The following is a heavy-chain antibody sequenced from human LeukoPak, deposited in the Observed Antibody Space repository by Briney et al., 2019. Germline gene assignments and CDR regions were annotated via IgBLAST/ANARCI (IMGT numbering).Heavy chain of an antibody. V-gene: IGHV4-39*07. CDR3: ARDGTTYSSSWYNWFDP. Sequence: SETLSLTCTVSGGSISSSSYFWGWIRRSPGKGLEWIGSIYSSGTTYYNPSLKSRVTISVDTSKNQFSLKLSSVTAADTAVYYCARDGTTYSSSWYNWFDPWGQGTLVTVSS. J-gene: IGHJ5*02. D-gene: IGHD6-13*01. CDR2: IYSSGTT. CDR1: GGSISSSSYF.